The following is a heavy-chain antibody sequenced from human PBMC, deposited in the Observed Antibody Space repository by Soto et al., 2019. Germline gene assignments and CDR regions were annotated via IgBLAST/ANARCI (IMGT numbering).Heavy chain of an antibody. J-gene: IGHJ4*02. CDR2: ITDSSDTV. CDR1: VFSFSNYN. D-gene: IGHD3-3*01. V-gene: IGHV3-48*02. CDR3: ARDFGNAYYLEY. Sequence: PVGSLRLSCVASVFSFSNYNMNWVRQSPGKGLEWVSYITDSSDTVHYADSVRGRFTISRDNAESSLYLQMNSLRDEDTAVYFCARDFGNAYYLEYWGRATLVSVTS.